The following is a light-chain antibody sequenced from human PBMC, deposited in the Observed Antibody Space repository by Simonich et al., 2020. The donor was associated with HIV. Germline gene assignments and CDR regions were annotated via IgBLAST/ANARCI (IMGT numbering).Light chain of an antibody. J-gene: IGLJ3*02. CDR1: ALPKQY. CDR3: QSTDSSGTLWV. CDR2: KDN. V-gene: IGLV3-25*03. Sequence: SSELPQPPSVSVSPGQTASITCSGDALPKQYAYWYQLKPGQAPVLVIYKDNERPSGIPARFSGSTSGTIVTLTITRVQADDEADYYCQSTDSSGTLWVFGGGTKLTVL.